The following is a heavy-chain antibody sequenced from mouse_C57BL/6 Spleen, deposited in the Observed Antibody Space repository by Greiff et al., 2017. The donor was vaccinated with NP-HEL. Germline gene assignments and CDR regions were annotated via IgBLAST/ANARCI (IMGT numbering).Heavy chain of an antibody. V-gene: IGHV1-42*01. CDR2: INPSTGGT. D-gene: IGHD1-1*01. CDR3: ARGRLRMNCDY. J-gene: IGHJ2*01. CDR1: GYSFTGYY. Sequence: VQLKQSGPELVKPGASVKISCKASGYSFTGYYMNWVKQSPEKSLEWIGEINPSTGGTTYNQKFKAKATLTVDKSSSTAYMQLKSLTSEDSAVYYCARGRLRMNCDYWGQGTTLTVSS.